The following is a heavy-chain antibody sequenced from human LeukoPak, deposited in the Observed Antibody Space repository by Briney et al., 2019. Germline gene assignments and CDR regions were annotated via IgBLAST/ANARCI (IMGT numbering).Heavy chain of an antibody. D-gene: IGHD3-9*01. J-gene: IGHJ6*02. V-gene: IGHV1-8*01. CDR3: ARAPILRYFDWFTFPYYYYYGMDV. Sequence: ASVKVSCKASGYTFTSYDINWVRPATGQGLEWMGWMNPNSGNTGYAQKFQGRVTMTRNTSISTAYMELSSLRSEDTAVYYCARAPILRYFDWFTFPYYYYYGMDVWGQGTTVTVSS. CDR2: MNPNSGNT. CDR1: GYTFTSYD.